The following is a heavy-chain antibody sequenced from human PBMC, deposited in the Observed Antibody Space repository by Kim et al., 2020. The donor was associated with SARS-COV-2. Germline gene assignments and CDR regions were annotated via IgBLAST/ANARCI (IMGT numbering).Heavy chain of an antibody. CDR1: GGSISSSNW. Sequence: SETLSLTCAVSGGSISSSNWWSWVRQPPGKGLEWIGEIYHSGSTNYNPFLKSRVTISVDKSKNQFSLKLSSVTAADTAVYYCARAYYYDSSGYSYYFDYWGQGTLVTVSS. CDR2: IYHSGST. V-gene: IGHV4-4*02. D-gene: IGHD3-22*01. J-gene: IGHJ4*02. CDR3: ARAYYYDSSGYSYYFDY.